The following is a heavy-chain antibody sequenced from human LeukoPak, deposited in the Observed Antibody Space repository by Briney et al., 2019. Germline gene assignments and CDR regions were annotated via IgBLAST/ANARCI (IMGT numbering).Heavy chain of an antibody. J-gene: IGHJ4*02. D-gene: IGHD3-3*01. V-gene: IGHV3-23*01. Sequence: PGGSLSLSCAASGFTFSSYAMSWVRQAPGKGLEWVSAISGSGGSTYYADSVKGRFTISRDNSKNTLYLQMNSLRAEDTAVYYCAKTPRGYDFWSGIFDYWGQGTLVTVSS. CDR2: ISGSGGST. CDR3: AKTPRGYDFWSGIFDY. CDR1: GFTFSSYA.